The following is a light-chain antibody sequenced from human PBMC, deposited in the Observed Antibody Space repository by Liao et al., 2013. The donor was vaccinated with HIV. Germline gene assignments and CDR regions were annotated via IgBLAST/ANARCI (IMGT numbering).Light chain of an antibody. J-gene: IGLJ2*01. CDR2: YDK. Sequence: SYELTQPPSVLVAPGKTARITCGGNNIGAKSVHWYQQKPGQAPVMVIYYDKDRPSGIPERFSGSNSGNTATLTISGTQAMDEGDYYCQTWDISTAVFGGGTKLTVV. V-gene: IGLV3-21*01. CDR3: QTWDISTAV. CDR1: NIGAKS.